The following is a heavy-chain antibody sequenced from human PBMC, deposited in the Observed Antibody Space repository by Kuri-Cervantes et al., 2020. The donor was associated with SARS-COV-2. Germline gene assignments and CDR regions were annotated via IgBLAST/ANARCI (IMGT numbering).Heavy chain of an antibody. CDR1: GGSISSYY. D-gene: IGHD3-22*01. CDR2: IYYSGST. J-gene: IGHJ6*03. V-gene: IGHV4-39*07. Sequence: SETLSLTCTVSGGSISSYYWSWIRQPPGKGLEWIGSIYYSGSTYYNPSLKSRVTISVDMSKNQFSLKLSSVTAADTAVYYCASLGDSSGYYLHYYYYYMDVWGKGTTVTVSS. CDR3: ASLGDSSGYYLHYYYYYMDV.